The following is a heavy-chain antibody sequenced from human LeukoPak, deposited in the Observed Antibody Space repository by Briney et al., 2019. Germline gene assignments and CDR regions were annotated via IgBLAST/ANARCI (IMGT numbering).Heavy chain of an antibody. V-gene: IGHV4-34*01. J-gene: IGHJ4*02. Sequence: SETLSLTCAVYGGSFSGYYWSWIRQPPGKGLEWIGEINHSGSTNYNPPLKSRVTISVDTSKNQFSLKLSSVTAADTAVYYCARGHYYGSGSYYSTKAHSGQLDYWGQGTLVTVSS. CDR1: GGSFSGYY. D-gene: IGHD3-10*01. CDR2: INHSGST. CDR3: ARGHYYGSGSYYSTKAHSGQLDY.